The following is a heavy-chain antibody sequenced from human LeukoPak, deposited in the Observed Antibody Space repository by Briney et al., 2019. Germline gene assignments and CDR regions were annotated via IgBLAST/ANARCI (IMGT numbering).Heavy chain of an antibody. CDR2: IYYSGST. Sequence: SETLSPTCTVSGGSISSSSYYWGWIRQPPGKGLEWIGSIYYSGSTYYNPSLKSRVTISVDTSKNQFSLKLSSVTAADTAVYYCARTSGDGFDYWGQGTLVTVSS. CDR1: GGSISSSSYY. CDR3: ARTSGDGFDY. J-gene: IGHJ4*02. V-gene: IGHV4-39*01. D-gene: IGHD3-16*01.